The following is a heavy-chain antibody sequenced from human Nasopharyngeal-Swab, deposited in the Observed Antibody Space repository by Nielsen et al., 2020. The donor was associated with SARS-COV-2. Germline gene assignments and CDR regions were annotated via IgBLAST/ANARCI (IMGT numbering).Heavy chain of an antibody. CDR3: VLITMVRGVIQYSYYYYMDV. CDR2: IIPIFGTA. J-gene: IGHJ6*03. Sequence: CVRQAPGQGLEWMGGIIPIFGTANYAQKFQGRVTITADKSTSTAYMELSSLRSEDTAVYYCVLITMVRGVIQYSYYYYMDVWGKGTTVTVSS. D-gene: IGHD3-10*01. V-gene: IGHV1-69*06.